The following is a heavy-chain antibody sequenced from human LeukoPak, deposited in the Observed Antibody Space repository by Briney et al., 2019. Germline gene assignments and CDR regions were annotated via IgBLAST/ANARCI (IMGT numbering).Heavy chain of an antibody. CDR2: ISAYNGNT. D-gene: IGHD1-26*01. J-gene: IGHJ5*02. CDR3: VRRPGIGWSDP. Sequence: ASVKVSCKAAGYTFTSYGFSWVRQAPGQGLEWMGWISAYNGNTNYAQKLQGRVTMTTDTSTSTAYMELRSLRSDDTAVYYCVRRPGIGWSDPWGQGTVVTVSS. V-gene: IGHV1-18*01. CDR1: GYTFTSYG.